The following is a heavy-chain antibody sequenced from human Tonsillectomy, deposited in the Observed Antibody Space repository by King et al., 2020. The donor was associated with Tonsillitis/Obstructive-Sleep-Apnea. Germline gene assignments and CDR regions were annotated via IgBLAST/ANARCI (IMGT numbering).Heavy chain of an antibody. Sequence: VQLQESGPGLVKPSGTLSLICAVSGGSISSSNWWSWVRQPPGKGLEWIGEIYHSGSTNYNPSLKSRVTISVDKSKNQLSLKLSSVTAADTAVYYCASTLADYGDPELWYYYYMDVWGKGTTVTVSS. J-gene: IGHJ6*03. D-gene: IGHD4-17*01. CDR3: ASTLADYGDPELWYYYYMDV. CDR1: GGSISSSNW. CDR2: IYHSGST. V-gene: IGHV4-4*02.